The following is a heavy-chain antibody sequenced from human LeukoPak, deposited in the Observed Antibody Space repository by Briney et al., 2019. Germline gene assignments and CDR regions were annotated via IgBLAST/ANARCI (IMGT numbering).Heavy chain of an antibody. J-gene: IGHJ4*01. Sequence: SETLSLTCTVSGGSISSYYWSWSRQPPGKGLEWIGYIYYSGSTNYNPSLKSRVTISVDTSKNQFSLKLSSVTAADTAVYYCARAGFGSGWHYIDYCGRGILVSVSS. V-gene: IGHV4-59*01. CDR2: IYYSGST. D-gene: IGHD6-19*01. CDR3: ARAGFGSGWHYIDY. CDR1: GGSISSYY.